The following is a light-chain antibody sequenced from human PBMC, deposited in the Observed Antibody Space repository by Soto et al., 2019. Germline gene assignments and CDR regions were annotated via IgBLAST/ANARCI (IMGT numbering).Light chain of an antibody. V-gene: IGKV4-1*01. J-gene: IGKJ1*01. Sequence: DIVMTQSPDSLAVSLGERATIKCKSSQSVLFSPNNKNYLAWYQQKPGQPPKLLIYWASTRESGVPDRFSGSGSGTDFTLTISSLQAEDVAFYYCQQYHSAPQTFGQGTKVEIK. CDR2: WAS. CDR3: QQYHSAPQT. CDR1: QSVLFSPNNKNY.